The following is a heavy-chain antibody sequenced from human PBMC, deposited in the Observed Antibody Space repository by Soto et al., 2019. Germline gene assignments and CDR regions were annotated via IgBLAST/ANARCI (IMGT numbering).Heavy chain of an antibody. Sequence: SETLSLTCAVSGYSISSGYYWVCIRQPPGKGLEWIGSIYHSGSTYYNPSLKSRVTISVDTSKNQFSLKLSSVTAADTAVYYCARDAFYGDYGLDWGQGTLVTVSS. CDR3: ARDAFYGDYGLD. V-gene: IGHV4-38-2*02. CDR1: GYSISSGYY. D-gene: IGHD4-17*01. J-gene: IGHJ4*02. CDR2: IYHSGST.